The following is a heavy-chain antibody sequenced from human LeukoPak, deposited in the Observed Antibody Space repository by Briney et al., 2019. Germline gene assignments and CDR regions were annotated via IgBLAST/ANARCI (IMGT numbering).Heavy chain of an antibody. CDR2: ISGDGVST. V-gene: IGHV3-43*02. CDR3: AKESGRFDY. J-gene: IGHJ4*02. Sequence: PGGSLRRSCVASGLPIAYFAMHWVRQSPGKGLEWVSLISGDGVSTFYTDSVRGRFSISRDNTKNSLYLEMNSLRTEDTAMYYCAKESGRFDYWGQGTLVAVSS. CDR1: GLPIAYFA.